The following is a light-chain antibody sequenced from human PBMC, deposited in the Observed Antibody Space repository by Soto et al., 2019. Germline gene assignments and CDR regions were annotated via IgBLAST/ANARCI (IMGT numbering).Light chain of an antibody. CDR2: GAS. J-gene: IGKJ4*01. CDR1: QSVSSSY. V-gene: IGKV3-20*01. CDR3: HQYGSSPLT. Sequence: EIVLTQSPGTLSLSPGERATLSCRASQSVSSSYLAWYQQKPGQAPRLLIYGASSRATGIPDRFSGGGSGTDFTLTISRLEPEDFAVYYCHQYGSSPLTFGGATK.